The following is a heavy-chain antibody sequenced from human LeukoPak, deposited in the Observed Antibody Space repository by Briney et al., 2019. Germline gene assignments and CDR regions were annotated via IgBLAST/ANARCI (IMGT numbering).Heavy chain of an antibody. V-gene: IGHV4-39*01. J-gene: IGHJ4*02. CDR1: GGSISSSSYY. CDR2: IYYSGST. Sequence: SETLSLTCTVSGGSISSSSYYWGWIRQPPGKGLEWIGSIYYSGSTYYNPSLKSRVTISVDTSKNQFSLKLSSVTAADTAVYYCARHFRGERDFDYWGQGTLVTVSS. D-gene: IGHD2-21*01. CDR3: ARHFRGERDFDY.